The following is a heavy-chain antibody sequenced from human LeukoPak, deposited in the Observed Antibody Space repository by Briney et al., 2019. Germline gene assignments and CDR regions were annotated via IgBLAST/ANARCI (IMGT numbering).Heavy chain of an antibody. CDR1: GFTFSSFW. CDR3: ARDWQISY. Sequence: GGSLRPSCAASGFTFSSFWMYWVRQAPGKGLVWVSRINSDGGSTTYADSVKGRFTISRDNAKNTVYLQMNSLRAEDTAVYYCARDWQISYWGQGTLVTVSS. V-gene: IGHV3-74*01. CDR2: INSDGGST. J-gene: IGHJ4*02.